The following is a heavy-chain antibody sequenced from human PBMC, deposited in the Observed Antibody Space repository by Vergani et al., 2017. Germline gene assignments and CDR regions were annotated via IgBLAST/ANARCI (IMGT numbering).Heavy chain of an antibody. CDR2: IYHNANT. Sequence: QVQLQESGPGLVKPSETLSLTCAVSGFAITSGYYWGWIRQPPGKGLEWIGSIYHNANTYYKSSLKSRITMSVDTSRNQFSLKLTSVTAADTAMYYCARHLIVGTTADFWGQGTLVTVSS. J-gene: IGHJ4*02. CDR3: ARHLIVGTTADF. CDR1: GFAITSGYY. V-gene: IGHV4-38-2*01. D-gene: IGHD1-26*01.